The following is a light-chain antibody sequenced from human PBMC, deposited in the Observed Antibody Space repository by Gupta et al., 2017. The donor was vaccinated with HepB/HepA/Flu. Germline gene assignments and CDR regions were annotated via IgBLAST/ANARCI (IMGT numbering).Light chain of an antibody. V-gene: IGKV4-1*01. CDR1: QSVLYSSNNKNY. CDR2: WGS. Sequence: DIVMTQSPDSLAGALGERATINCKSRQSVLYSSNNKNYLPWYQQKPLQLPKLLIYWGSTRESGVPDRFRRHGSGTDFTLTIRRLQAEDVAVYYFHEEYSTARTFGQGTRLEMK. J-gene: IGKJ2*01. CDR3: HEEYSTART.